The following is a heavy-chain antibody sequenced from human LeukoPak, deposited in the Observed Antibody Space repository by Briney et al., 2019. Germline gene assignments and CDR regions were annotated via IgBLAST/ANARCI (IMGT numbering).Heavy chain of an antibody. D-gene: IGHD4-11*01. Sequence: GSSVKVSCKASGGTFSSHAISWVRQAPGQGLEWMGVINPIFHTPTYAKKFQGRVTITKDESMSTASMDLSSLISDDPAVYYCARGRTTGEFDYWGQGTLVTVSS. J-gene: IGHJ4*02. CDR2: INPIFHTP. CDR1: GGTFSSHA. CDR3: ARGRTTGEFDY. V-gene: IGHV1-69*05.